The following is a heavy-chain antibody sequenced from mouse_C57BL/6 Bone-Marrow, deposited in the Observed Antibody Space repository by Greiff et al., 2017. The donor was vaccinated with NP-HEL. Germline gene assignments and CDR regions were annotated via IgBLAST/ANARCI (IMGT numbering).Heavy chain of an antibody. V-gene: IGHV3-6*01. J-gene: IGHJ4*01. D-gene: IGHD1-1*01. CDR1: GYSITSGYY. CDR2: ISYDGSN. Sequence: EVKLQESGPGLAKPSQSLSLTCSVTGYSITSGYYWNWIRQFPGNKLEWMGYISYDGSNNYNPSLKNRISITRDTSTNQFFLKLHSVTTEDTATYYCAREGGVITTVVATGYYAMDYWGQGTSVTVSS. CDR3: AREGGVITTVVATGYYAMDY.